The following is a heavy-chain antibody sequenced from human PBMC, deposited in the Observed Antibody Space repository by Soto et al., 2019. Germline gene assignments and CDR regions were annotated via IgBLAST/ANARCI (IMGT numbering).Heavy chain of an antibody. D-gene: IGHD6-19*01. CDR3: ARPNSSGWYDYYFDY. CDR1: GGSISSSSCY. V-gene: IGHV4-39*01. J-gene: IGHJ4*02. CDR2: IYYSGST. Sequence: SETLSLTCTVSGGSISSSSCYWGWNRQQQGKGLVWIVSIYYSGSTYYNPSLKSRVTISLDTSKNQFSLKLSSVTAADTAVYYCARPNSSGWYDYYFDYWGQGTLVTVSS.